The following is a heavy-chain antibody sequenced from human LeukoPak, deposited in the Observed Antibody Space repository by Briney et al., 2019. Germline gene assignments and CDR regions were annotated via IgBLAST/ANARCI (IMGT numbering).Heavy chain of an antibody. V-gene: IGHV3-23*01. J-gene: IGHJ4*02. CDR1: GFTFSNYA. CDR3: ARSIRSVSY. D-gene: IGHD2-21*01. Sequence: GGSLRLSCAASGFTFSNYALSWVRQAPGKGLEWVSDISGSGGSTYYADSVKGRFTISRDNSKNTMYLQMNSLRAEDTAVYYCARSIRSVSYWGQGTLVTVSS. CDR2: ISGSGGST.